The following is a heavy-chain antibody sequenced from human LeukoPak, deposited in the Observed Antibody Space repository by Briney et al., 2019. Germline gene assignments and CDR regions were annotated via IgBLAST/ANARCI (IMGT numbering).Heavy chain of an antibody. CDR3: ARGGIGYCSGGSCWNFDY. CDR1: GYTFTSYY. V-gene: IGHV1-46*01. J-gene: IGHJ4*02. Sequence: ASVKVSCKASGYTFTSYYMHWLRQAPGQGLECMGIINPSGGSTGYAQKLQGRVTMTTDTSTSTAYMELRSLRSDDTAVYYCARGGIGYCSGGSCWNFDYWGQGTLVTVSS. D-gene: IGHD2-15*01. CDR2: INPSGGST.